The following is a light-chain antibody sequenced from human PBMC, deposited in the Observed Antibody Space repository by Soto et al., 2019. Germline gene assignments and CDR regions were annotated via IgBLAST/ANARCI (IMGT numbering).Light chain of an antibody. CDR2: AAS. CDR1: QSISSY. V-gene: IGKV1-39*01. CDR3: QQSSSTPQT. J-gene: IGKJ3*01. Sequence: DIDVTKSPSSLSASVGDRVTITCRASQSISSYLNWYQQKPGKAPKLLIYAASSLQSGVPSRFSGSGSGTDFTLTISSLQPEDFATYYCQQSSSTPQTFGPGTKWIS.